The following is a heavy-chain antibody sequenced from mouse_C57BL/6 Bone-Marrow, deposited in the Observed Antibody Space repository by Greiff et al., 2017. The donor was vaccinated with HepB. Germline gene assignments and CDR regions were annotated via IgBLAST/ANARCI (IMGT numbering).Heavy chain of an antibody. D-gene: IGHD1-1*01. CDR1: GYTFTSYW. V-gene: IGHV1-5*01. Sequence: EVQLQQSGTVLARPGASVKMSCKTSGYTFTSYWMHWVKQRPGQGLEWIGAIYPGNSDTSYNQKFKGKAKLTAVTSASTAYMELSSLTNEDSAVYYCTRWNYYGSSGFAYWGQGTLVTVSA. J-gene: IGHJ3*01. CDR3: TRWNYYGSSGFAY. CDR2: IYPGNSDT.